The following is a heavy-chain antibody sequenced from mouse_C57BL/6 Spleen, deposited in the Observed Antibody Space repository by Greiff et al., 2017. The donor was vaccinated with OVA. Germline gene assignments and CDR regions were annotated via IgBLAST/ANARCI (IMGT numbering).Heavy chain of an antibody. Sequence: EVQLQQSGPELVKPGASVKISCKASGYTFTDYYMNWVKQSPGTSLEWIGDINPNNGGTSYNQKFKGKATLTVDKSSSTAYMELRSLTSEDSAVYYCARYAYAYAMDYWGQGASVTVSS. V-gene: IGHV1-26*01. J-gene: IGHJ4*01. D-gene: IGHD2-2*01. CDR2: INPNNGGT. CDR3: ARYAYAYAMDY. CDR1: GYTFTDYY.